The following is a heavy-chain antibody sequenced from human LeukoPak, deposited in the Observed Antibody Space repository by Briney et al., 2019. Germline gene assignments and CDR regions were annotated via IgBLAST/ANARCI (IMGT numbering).Heavy chain of an antibody. CDR3: ARDSGYYDSSGSLY. D-gene: IGHD3-22*01. V-gene: IGHV1-18*01. CDR1: GYTFTSYG. J-gene: IGHJ4*02. Sequence: GASVKVSCKASGYTFTSYGISWVRQAPGQGLEWMGWISAYNGNTNYAQKLQGRVTMTTDTSTSTAYMELRSLRSDDTAVYYCARDSGYYDSSGSLYWGQGTLVTVSS. CDR2: ISAYNGNT.